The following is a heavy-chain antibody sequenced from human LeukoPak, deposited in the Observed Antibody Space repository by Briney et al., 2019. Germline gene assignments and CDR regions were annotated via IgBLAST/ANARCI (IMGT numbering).Heavy chain of an antibody. V-gene: IGHV4-59*01. CDR2: IYYSGNT. CDR1: GGSISSYY. J-gene: IGHJ3*02. D-gene: IGHD1-1*01. CDR3: ARGPGYNWNDVGVFDI. Sequence: SETLSLTCTVSGGSISSYYWSWIRQPPGKGLEWIGYIYYSGNTNYNPSLGSRGTISLDTSKNQFSLILRSVAAADTAVYYCARGPGYNWNDVGVFDIGGQGTLVTVSS.